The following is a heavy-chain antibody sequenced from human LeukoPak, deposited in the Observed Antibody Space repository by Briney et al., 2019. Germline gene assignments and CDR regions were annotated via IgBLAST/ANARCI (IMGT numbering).Heavy chain of an antibody. V-gene: IGHV4-59*01. Sequence: SETLSLTCTVSGGSISSYYWSWIRQPPGKGLEWIGYIYYSGSTNYNPSLKSRVTTSVDTSKNQFSLKLSSVTAAGTAVYYCARDNGLRYFDWLLPTGGYGMDVWGQGTTVTVSS. CDR1: GGSISSYY. CDR3: ARDNGLRYFDWLLPTGGYGMDV. J-gene: IGHJ6*02. D-gene: IGHD3-9*01. CDR2: IYYSGST.